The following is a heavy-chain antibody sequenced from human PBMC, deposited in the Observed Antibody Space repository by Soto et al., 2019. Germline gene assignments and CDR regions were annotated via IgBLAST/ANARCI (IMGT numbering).Heavy chain of an antibody. CDR2: IHGSGAIT. V-gene: IGHV3-23*01. D-gene: IGHD3-10*01. CDR3: ARDKGPGSYTNWCFDV. Sequence: EVQVLQSGGGLVQPGGSLRLSCAASGLTFSRFAMSWVRQAPGKGLEWVATIHGSGAITNYADSVRGRFTISRDNSKDTMYLQLNILRVEDTAVYYCARDKGPGSYTNWCFDVGGRGTLVTVSS. CDR1: GLTFSRFA. J-gene: IGHJ2*01.